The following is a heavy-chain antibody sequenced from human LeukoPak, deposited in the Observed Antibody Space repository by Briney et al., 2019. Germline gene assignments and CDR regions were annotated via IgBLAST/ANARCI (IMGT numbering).Heavy chain of an antibody. CDR1: GDSIDSSNW. J-gene: IGHJ4*02. V-gene: IGHV4-30-4*01. CDR2: ISYSGNA. Sequence: SETLSLTCAVSGDSIDSSNWWSWIRQPPGKGLEWIGYISYSGNAYYNPSLKSRVTISVDTSKNQFSLKLSSVTVADSAVYYCARDRKYGSETLRRLDYWGQGTLVTVSS. CDR3: ARDRKYGSETLRRLDY. D-gene: IGHD3-10*01.